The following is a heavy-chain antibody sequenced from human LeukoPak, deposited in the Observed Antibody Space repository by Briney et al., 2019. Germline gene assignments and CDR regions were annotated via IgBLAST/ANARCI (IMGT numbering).Heavy chain of an antibody. J-gene: IGHJ6*02. V-gene: IGHV3-49*04. CDR1: GFTFGDYA. Sequence: GGSLRLSCTASGFTFGDYAMSWVRQAPGKGLEWVGFIRSKAYGGTTEYAASVKGRFTISRDDSKSIAYLQMNSLKTEDTAVYYCTRDWPGSYPNYHGMDVWGQGTTVTVSS. CDR2: IRSKAYGGTT. CDR3: TRDWPGSYPNYHGMDV. D-gene: IGHD1-26*01.